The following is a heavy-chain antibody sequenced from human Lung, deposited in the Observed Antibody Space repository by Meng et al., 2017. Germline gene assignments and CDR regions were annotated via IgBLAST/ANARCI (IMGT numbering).Heavy chain of an antibody. Sequence: GESLKISCAASGFRFSNYWMSWVRQAPGKGLEWVANIKQDGSEKYDVDSVKGRFTISRDNAKNSLYLQMNSLRAEDTAVYCCATSKMAAFDYWGQGTLVTVSS. CDR3: ATSKMAAFDY. CDR1: GFRFSNYW. J-gene: IGHJ4*02. D-gene: IGHD5-24*01. CDR2: IKQDGSEK. V-gene: IGHV3-7*01.